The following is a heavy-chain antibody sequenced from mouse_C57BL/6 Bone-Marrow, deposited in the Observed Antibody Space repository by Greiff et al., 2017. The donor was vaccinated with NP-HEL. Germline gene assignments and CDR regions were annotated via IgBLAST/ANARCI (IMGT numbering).Heavy chain of an antibody. CDR2: IYPRSGNT. Sequence: QVHVKQSGAELARPGASVKLSCKASGYTFTSYGISWVKQRTGQGLEWIGEIYPRSGNTYYNEKFKGKATLTADKSSSTAYMELRSLTSEDSAVYFCARCYGYDGGFAYWGQGTLVTVSA. CDR1: GYTFTSYG. CDR3: ARCYGYDGGFAY. J-gene: IGHJ3*01. D-gene: IGHD2-2*01. V-gene: IGHV1-81*01.